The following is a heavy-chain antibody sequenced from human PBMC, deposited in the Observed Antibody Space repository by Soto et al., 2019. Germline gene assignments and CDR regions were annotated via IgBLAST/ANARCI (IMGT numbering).Heavy chain of an antibody. Sequence: LRLSFTASGFIFSSYAMSWVRQAPGKGLEWVSAISASGDNAYYADSVKGRFTISRDRSKSLYLQMKSLRAEDTAIYYCAKFFVAGTRGYFDSWGQGTLVTVSS. CDR3: AKFFVAGTRGYFDS. CDR2: ISASGDNA. J-gene: IGHJ4*02. CDR1: GFIFSSYA. D-gene: IGHD6-19*01. V-gene: IGHV3-23*01.